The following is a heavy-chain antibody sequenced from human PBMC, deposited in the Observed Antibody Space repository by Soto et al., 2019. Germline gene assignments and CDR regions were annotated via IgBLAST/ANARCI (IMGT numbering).Heavy chain of an antibody. Sequence: GGSLRLSCAASGFTFSNAWMNWVRQAPGKGLEWVGRIKSKTDGGTTDYAAPVKGRFTISRDDSKNTLYLQMNSLKTEDTAVYYCTTDLVSIAVAGTHPAYYYGMDVWGQGTTVTVSS. V-gene: IGHV3-15*07. CDR1: GFTFSNAW. J-gene: IGHJ6*02. D-gene: IGHD6-19*01. CDR2: IKSKTDGGTT. CDR3: TTDLVSIAVAGTHPAYYYGMDV.